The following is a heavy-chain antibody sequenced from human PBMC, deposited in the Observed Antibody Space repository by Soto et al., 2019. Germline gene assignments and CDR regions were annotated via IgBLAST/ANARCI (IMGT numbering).Heavy chain of an antibody. CDR2: IYYSGST. J-gene: IGHJ6*03. V-gene: IGHV4-59*01. CDR1: GGSISSYY. CDR3: AREIETGATDDEDYYCYFYMDI. Sequence: SETLPLTCTVSGGSISSYYWSWIRQPPGKGLEWIGYIYYSGSTNYNPSLKSRVTISVDTSKNQFSLKLSSVTAADTAVYYCAREIETGATDDEDYYCYFYMDIWGKGTTVTVSS. D-gene: IGHD1-7*01.